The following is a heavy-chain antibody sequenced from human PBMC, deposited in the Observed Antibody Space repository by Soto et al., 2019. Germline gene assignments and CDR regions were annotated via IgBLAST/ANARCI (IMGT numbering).Heavy chain of an antibody. V-gene: IGHV3-9*01. CDR3: AKVSSGYSSGPFDY. CDR2: ISWNSGSR. CDR1: GFTFDDYA. D-gene: IGHD6-19*01. J-gene: IGHJ4*02. Sequence: EVQLVESGGGLVQPGRSLRLSCVASGFTFDDYAMHWVRQAPGKGLEWVSGISWNSGSRGYADSVEGRFTISRDNAKNSLYLLMNSLRAEDTAFYYCAKVSSGYSSGPFDYWGQGTLVTVSP.